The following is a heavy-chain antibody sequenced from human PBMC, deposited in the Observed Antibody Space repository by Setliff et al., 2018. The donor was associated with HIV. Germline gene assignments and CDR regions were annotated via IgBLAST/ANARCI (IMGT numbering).Heavy chain of an antibody. CDR2: ITSDGSNE. Sequence: GESLKISCAASGFIFSNYAMQWVRQAPGKGLEWVAAITSDGSNEYYADSVKGRFTISRDNSKNTLYVQMNSLRVEHTAVYYCARDQLAMVRRNGMDVWGQGTTVTVSS. CDR1: GFIFSNYA. V-gene: IGHV3-30*04. J-gene: IGHJ6*02. D-gene: IGHD3-10*01. CDR3: ARDQLAMVRRNGMDV.